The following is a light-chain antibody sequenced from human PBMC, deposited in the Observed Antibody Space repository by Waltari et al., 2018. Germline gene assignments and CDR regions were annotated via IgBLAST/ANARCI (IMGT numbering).Light chain of an antibody. CDR2: DAS. Sequence: EIVLTQSPGTLFLSPGESATLSCRASQSVSSDLAWSQQKPGQAPRLLIYDASTRAAGLAARFSASGSGTEFTLTISSLQSEDFAVYYCQQYKYWPPLTFGGGTKVEIK. CDR3: QQYKYWPPLT. V-gene: IGKV3-15*01. CDR1: QSVSSD. J-gene: IGKJ4*01.